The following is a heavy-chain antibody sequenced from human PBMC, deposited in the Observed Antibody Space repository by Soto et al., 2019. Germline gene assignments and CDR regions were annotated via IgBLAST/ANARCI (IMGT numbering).Heavy chain of an antibody. Sequence: SETLSLTCSVSGGSVSNKTYYWSWIRQPPGKRLEWIGYVYYSGTTNYNPSLKSRVTMSVDLSKNQFSLRLSSVTTADTALYYCARTTAVPNTLRSRYFFDYWGQGTLVTVSS. D-gene: IGHD4-17*01. CDR1: GGSVSNKTYY. CDR3: ARTTAVPNTLRSRYFFDY. V-gene: IGHV4-61*01. CDR2: VYYSGTT. J-gene: IGHJ4*02.